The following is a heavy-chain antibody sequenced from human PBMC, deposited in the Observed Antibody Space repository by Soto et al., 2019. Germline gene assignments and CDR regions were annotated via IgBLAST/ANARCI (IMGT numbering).Heavy chain of an antibody. D-gene: IGHD1-26*01. CDR3: ARGGSYYQHAPYYFDS. Sequence: GGSLRLSCAASGFTFSSYGMHWVRQAPGKGLEWVAVIWYDGSNKYYADSVKGRFTISRDNSKNTLYLQMNSLRAEDTAVYYCARGGSYYQHAPYYFDSWGQGTLVTVSS. V-gene: IGHV3-33*01. CDR1: GFTFSSYG. CDR2: IWYDGSNK. J-gene: IGHJ4*02.